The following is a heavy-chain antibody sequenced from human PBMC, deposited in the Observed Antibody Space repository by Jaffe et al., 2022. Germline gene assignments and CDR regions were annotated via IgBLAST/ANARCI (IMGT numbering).Heavy chain of an antibody. D-gene: IGHD6-19*01. CDR1: GYTFTSYG. CDR2: ISAYNGNT. J-gene: IGHJ6*03. V-gene: IGHV1-18*01. Sequence: QVQLVQSGAEVKKPGASVKVSCKASGYTFTSYGISWVRQAPGQGLEWMGWISAYNGNTNYAQKLQGRVTMTTDTSTSTAYMELRSLRSDDTAVYYCARVRSSGWAYYYYYYMDVWGKGTTVTVSS. CDR3: ARVRSSGWAYYYYYYMDV.